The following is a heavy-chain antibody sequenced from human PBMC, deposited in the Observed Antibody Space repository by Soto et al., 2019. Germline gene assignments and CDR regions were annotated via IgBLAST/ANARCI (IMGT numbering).Heavy chain of an antibody. D-gene: IGHD3-22*01. CDR3: GRVTQVVAADY. V-gene: IGHV3-30-3*01. CDR2: ISYDGSNR. J-gene: IGHJ4*02. CDR1: GFTFSSYN. Sequence: GGSLRLSCAASGFTFSSYNMHWVLQAPGKGLEWVAVISYDGSNRYYADSVKGRFTISRDNSKNTLYLQMNSLRAEDTAVYYGGRVTQVVAADYWGKGTLVPVSS.